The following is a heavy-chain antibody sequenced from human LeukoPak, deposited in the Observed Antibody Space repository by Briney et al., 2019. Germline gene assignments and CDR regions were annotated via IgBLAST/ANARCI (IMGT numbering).Heavy chain of an antibody. CDR3: ARSDRLAAAGTMGFDY. CDR1: GGSISSYY. Sequence: SETLSLTCTVSGGSISSYYWSWIRQPPGKGLEWIGYIYYSGSTNYNPSLKSRVTISVDTSKNQFSLKLSSVTAADTAVYYCARSDRLAAAGTMGFDYWGQRTLVTVSS. J-gene: IGHJ4*02. D-gene: IGHD6-13*01. V-gene: IGHV4-59*01. CDR2: IYYSGST.